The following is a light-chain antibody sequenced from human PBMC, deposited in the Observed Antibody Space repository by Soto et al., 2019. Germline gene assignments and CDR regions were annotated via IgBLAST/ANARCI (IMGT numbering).Light chain of an antibody. CDR2: GAS. CDR1: QSVSSN. CDR3: QQYGASPRT. J-gene: IGKJ1*01. Sequence: EIVMTQSPATLSVSPGERVTLSCRASQSVSSNLAWYQQKVGQAPRLLIYGASSRATGIPDRFRGSGSGTDFTLTISRLEPEDFAVYYCQQYGASPRTFGQGTKVDI. V-gene: IGKV3-20*01.